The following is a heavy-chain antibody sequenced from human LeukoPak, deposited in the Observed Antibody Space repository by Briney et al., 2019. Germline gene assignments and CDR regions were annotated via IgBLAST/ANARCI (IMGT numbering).Heavy chain of an antibody. CDR1: GFTFSRYC. CDR3: ARGGGYDYFDY. CDR2: IKQDGSEK. Sequence: PGGSLRLSCAASGFTFSRYCMNWARQAPGKGLEWVANIKQDGSEKYYVDSVKGRFTISRDNAKNSLYLQMNSLRAEDTAVYYCARGGGYDYFDYWGQGTLVTVSS. V-gene: IGHV3-7*01. D-gene: IGHD5-12*01. J-gene: IGHJ4*02.